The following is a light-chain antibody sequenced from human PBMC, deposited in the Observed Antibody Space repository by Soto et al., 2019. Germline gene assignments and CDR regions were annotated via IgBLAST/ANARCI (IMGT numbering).Light chain of an antibody. V-gene: IGLV2-14*01. J-gene: IGLJ1*01. Sequence: QSALIQPASVSGSPGQSITISCTGTSRDVGGSNYVSWYQHHPHRAPKLLIYEVSYRPSGVSSPFSGSKSGNPASLTISGLQAEDEADYYCSSYTSSNTLEVFGVGTKVTVL. CDR2: EVS. CDR1: SRDVGGSNY. CDR3: SSYTSSNTLEV.